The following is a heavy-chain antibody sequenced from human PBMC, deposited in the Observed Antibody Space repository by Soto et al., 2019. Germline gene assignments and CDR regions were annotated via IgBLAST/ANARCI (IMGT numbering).Heavy chain of an antibody. CDR2: INPNSGGT. V-gene: IGHV1-2*04. Sequence: VASVKISCKASGYTFTGYYMHWVRQAPGQGLEWMGWINPNSGGTNYAQKFQGWVTMTRDTSISTAYMELSRLRSDDTAVYYCARGGIAVAGKNYYYGMDVWGQGTTVTVSS. D-gene: IGHD6-19*01. J-gene: IGHJ6*02. CDR1: GYTFTGYY. CDR3: ARGGIAVAGKNYYYGMDV.